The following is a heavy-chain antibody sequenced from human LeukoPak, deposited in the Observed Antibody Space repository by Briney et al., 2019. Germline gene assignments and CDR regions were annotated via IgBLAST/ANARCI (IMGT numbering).Heavy chain of an antibody. D-gene: IGHD3-22*01. CDR3: ARAIRGRMIVVPVDTRFDP. CDR2: TVYSGST. V-gene: IGHV4-31*03. CDR1: GVSISIGDYY. Sequence: SQTLSLTCTVSGVSISIGDYYWSWIRQHPEKGLEWIGYTVYSGSTYYTPSLKSRVTISVDTSKNQFSLKLSSVTAADTAVYYCARAIRGRMIVVPVDTRFDPWGQGTLVTVSS. J-gene: IGHJ5*02.